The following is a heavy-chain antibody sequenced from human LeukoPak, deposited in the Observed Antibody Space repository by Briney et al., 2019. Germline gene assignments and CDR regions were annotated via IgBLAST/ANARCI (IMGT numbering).Heavy chain of an antibody. Sequence: GGSLRLSCAASGFTFSSYAMHWVRQAPGKGLEWVAVISYDGSSKNYADSVKGRFTISRDNSENTLYLQMSSLKTDDSAVYYCARNPAAWFGELSSWFDPWGQGTLVTVSS. J-gene: IGHJ5*02. D-gene: IGHD3-10*01. CDR1: GFTFSSYA. CDR2: ISYDGSSK. CDR3: ARNPAAWFGELSSWFDP. V-gene: IGHV3-30-3*01.